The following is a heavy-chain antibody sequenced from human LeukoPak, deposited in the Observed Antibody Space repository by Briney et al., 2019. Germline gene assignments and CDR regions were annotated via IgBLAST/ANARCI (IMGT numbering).Heavy chain of an antibody. CDR1: GFTFSSYS. V-gene: IGHV3-7*01. J-gene: IGHJ4*02. D-gene: IGHD3-10*01. CDR2: MKKDGSET. CDR3: GRHRSGSGTYFIDY. Sequence: GGSLRLSCVVSGFTFSSYSMIWVRQAPGKGLQWVANMKKDGSETKYVESVKGRFTTSRENAKNSLYLQMNSLRAEATAVYYCGRHRSGSGTYFIDYSGQGTLVSVSS.